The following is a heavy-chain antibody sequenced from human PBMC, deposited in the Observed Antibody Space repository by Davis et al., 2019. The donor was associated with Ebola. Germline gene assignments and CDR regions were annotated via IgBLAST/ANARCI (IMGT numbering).Heavy chain of an antibody. J-gene: IGHJ6*03. CDR1: GFTFSRYS. D-gene: IGHD2-2*01. CDR2: IGGSGSYK. Sequence: GESLKISCAASGFTFSRYSMNWVRQAPGKGLEWVSSIGGSGSYKYYGNSVRGRFTISRDNAKDSLYLQMNSLRAEDTAVYYCARELAYGVVVPAASPMDVWGKGTTVTVSS. CDR3: ARELAYGVVVPAASPMDV. V-gene: IGHV3-21*01.